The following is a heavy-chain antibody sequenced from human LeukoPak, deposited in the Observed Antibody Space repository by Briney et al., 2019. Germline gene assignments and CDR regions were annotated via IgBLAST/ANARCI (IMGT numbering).Heavy chain of an antibody. J-gene: IGHJ6*02. V-gene: IGHV3-48*01. Sequence: PGGSLRLSCAASGFTFSTYSMNWVRQAPGKGLEWVSYISSGSTSIYYADSVKGRFTISRDNAKNSLYLQMNSLKAEDTAVYYCATDSKGGYDYYYYGMDVWGQGTTVTVSS. CDR2: ISSGSTSI. D-gene: IGHD2-15*01. CDR3: ATDSKGGYDYYYYGMDV. CDR1: GFTFSTYS.